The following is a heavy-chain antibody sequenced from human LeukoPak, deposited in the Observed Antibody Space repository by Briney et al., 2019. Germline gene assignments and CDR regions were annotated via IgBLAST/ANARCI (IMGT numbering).Heavy chain of an antibody. CDR1: GFTFSGSA. D-gene: IGHD2-2*01. V-gene: IGHV3-30*04. CDR2: ISYDGSNK. Sequence: SGGSLRLSCAASGFTFSGSAMHWVRQAPGKGLEWVAVISYDGSNKYYADSVKGRFTISRDNAKNSLYLQMNSLRAEDTAVYYCARDDCSSTSCFDYWGQGTLVTVSS. J-gene: IGHJ4*02. CDR3: ARDDCSSTSCFDY.